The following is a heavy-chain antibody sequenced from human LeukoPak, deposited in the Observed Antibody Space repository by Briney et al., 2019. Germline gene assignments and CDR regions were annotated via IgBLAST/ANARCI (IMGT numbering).Heavy chain of an antibody. V-gene: IGHV1-18*01. D-gene: IGHD2-15*01. CDR2: ISAYNGNT. CDR1: GYTFTSYG. CDR3: ARKLGVVAAKYYYYYGMDV. J-gene: IGHJ6*02. Sequence: GASVKVSCKASGYTFTSYGISWVRQAPGQGLEWMGWISAYNGNTNYAQKLQGRVTMTTDTSTSTAYMELRSLRSDDTAVYYCARKLGVVAAKYYYYYGMDVWGQGTTVTVPS.